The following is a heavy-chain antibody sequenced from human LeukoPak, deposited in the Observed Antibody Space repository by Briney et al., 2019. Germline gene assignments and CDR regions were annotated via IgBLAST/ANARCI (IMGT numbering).Heavy chain of an antibody. CDR2: IHTSGST. CDR1: GGSISSYY. V-gene: IGHV4-4*07. J-gene: IGHJ4*02. D-gene: IGHD6-13*01. Sequence: SETLSLTCTVSGGSISSYYWSWIRQPAGKGLEWIGRIHTSGSTNYNPSLKSRVTMSVDTSKNQFSLKLSSVTAADTAVYYCARDQFRAAAIDYWGQGTLVTVSS. CDR3: ARDQFRAAAIDY.